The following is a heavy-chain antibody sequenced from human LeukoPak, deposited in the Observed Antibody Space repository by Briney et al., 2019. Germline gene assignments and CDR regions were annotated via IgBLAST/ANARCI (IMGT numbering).Heavy chain of an antibody. CDR1: GGSMSPYY. J-gene: IGHJ4*02. Sequence: SETLSLTCSVSGGSMSPYYWNWIRQPPGKGLEWIGYQYYSGATDYDPSLKSRVTFSVDTSKNQFSLKLSSVTAADTAVYYCARELGDSSGYYYFNYWGQGTLVTVSS. V-gene: IGHV4-59*12. CDR3: ARELGDSSGYYYFNY. D-gene: IGHD3-22*01. CDR2: QYYSGAT.